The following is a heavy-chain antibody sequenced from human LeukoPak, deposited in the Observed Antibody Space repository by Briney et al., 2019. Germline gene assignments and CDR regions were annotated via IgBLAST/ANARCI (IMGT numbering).Heavy chain of an antibody. CDR3: ARGGRTIFGVVHLDY. CDR2: IYYSGST. CDR1: GGSISNFY. D-gene: IGHD3-3*01. J-gene: IGHJ4*02. Sequence: SETLSLTCTVSGGSISNFYWSWIRQPPGKGLEWIGYIYYSGSTNYNPSLKSRVTISVDTSKNQFSLKLSSVTAADTAVYYCARGGRTIFGVVHLDYWGRGTLVTVSS. V-gene: IGHV4-59*01.